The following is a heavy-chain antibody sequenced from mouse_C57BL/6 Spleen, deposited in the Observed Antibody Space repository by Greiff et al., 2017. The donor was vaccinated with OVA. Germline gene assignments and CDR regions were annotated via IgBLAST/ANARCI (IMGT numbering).Heavy chain of an antibody. D-gene: IGHD3-3*01. CDR2: INPYNGDT. CDR3: ARGTFAY. V-gene: IGHV1-20*01. CDR1: GYSFTGYF. Sequence: EVKLVESGPELVKPGDSVKISCKASGYSFTGYFMNWVMQSHGKSLEWIGRINPYNGDTFYNQKFKGKATLTVDKSSSTAHMELRSLTSEDSAVYYCARGTFAYWGQGTLVTVSA. J-gene: IGHJ3*01.